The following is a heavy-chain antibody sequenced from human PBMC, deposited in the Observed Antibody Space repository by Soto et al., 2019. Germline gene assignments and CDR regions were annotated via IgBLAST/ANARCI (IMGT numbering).Heavy chain of an antibody. CDR3: AKDGSHNFDY. D-gene: IGHD1-26*01. J-gene: IGHJ4*02. V-gene: IGHV3-30*18. CDR2: MSYDGSNE. Sequence: QVQLVESGGGVVQPGRSLRLSCAASGFTFSHYAMHWVLQAPGKGLEWVALMSYDGSNEYYADSVKGRFTISRYNSKNTLYLQMNSLRAEDTAVYYCAKDGSHNFDYWGQGTLVTVSS. CDR1: GFTFSHYA.